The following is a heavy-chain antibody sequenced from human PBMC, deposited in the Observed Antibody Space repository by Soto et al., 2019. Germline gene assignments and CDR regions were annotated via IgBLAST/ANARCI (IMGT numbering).Heavy chain of an antibody. CDR3: ARDRGYDIFDY. Sequence: QVQLVQSGAEVKKPGSSVKVSGKASGGTFSSYTISWVRQAPGQGLEWMGRIIPILGIANYAQKFQGRVTITAEKSTSTAYMGLSSLRSEDTAVYYCARDRGYDIFDYWGQGTLVTVSS. CDR1: GGTFSSYT. D-gene: IGHD3-9*01. CDR2: IIPILGIA. V-gene: IGHV1-69*08. J-gene: IGHJ4*02.